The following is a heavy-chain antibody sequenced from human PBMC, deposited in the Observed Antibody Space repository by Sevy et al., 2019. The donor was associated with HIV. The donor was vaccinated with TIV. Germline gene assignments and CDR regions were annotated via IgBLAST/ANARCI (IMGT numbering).Heavy chain of an antibody. Sequence: GGSLRLSCAASGFTFREAWKSWVRQAPGKGLEWVGRIKSKTDAATRDFAAPVRGRFSISRDDSANTVYLVMNNLKPEDTGVYYCAAGTGSSDFDYWGQGTLVTVSS. CDR3: AAGTGSSDFDY. V-gene: IGHV3-15*01. J-gene: IGHJ4*02. CDR2: IKSKTDAATR. D-gene: IGHD1-26*01. CDR1: GFTFREAW.